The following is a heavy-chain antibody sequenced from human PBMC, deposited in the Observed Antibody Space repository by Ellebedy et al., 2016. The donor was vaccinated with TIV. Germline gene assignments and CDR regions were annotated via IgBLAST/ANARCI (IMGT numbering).Heavy chain of an antibody. V-gene: IGHV3-23*01. Sequence: GESLKISXAASGFTFSSYAMSWVRQAPGKGLEWVSAISGSGGSTYYADSVKGRFTISRDNSKNTLYLQMNSLRAEDTAVYYCARDFVPFGELASDPYDYWGQGTLVTVSS. CDR2: ISGSGGST. J-gene: IGHJ4*02. D-gene: IGHD3-10*01. CDR3: ARDFVPFGELASDPYDY. CDR1: GFTFSSYA.